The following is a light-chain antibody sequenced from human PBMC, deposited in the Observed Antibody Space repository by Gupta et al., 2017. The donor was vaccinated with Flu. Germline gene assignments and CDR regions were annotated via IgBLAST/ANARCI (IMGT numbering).Light chain of an antibody. CDR3: QHRNNSPLT. CDR2: AAS. V-gene: IGKV1-9*01. CDR1: QGISSH. J-gene: IGKJ4*01. Sequence: DIQLTQSPSFLSASVGDRVTITCRASQGISSHLAWYQQKPGKAPKLLIYAASTLQSGVPSRFSGSGSGTEFTLTISSLQPEDFATYYCQHRNNSPLTFGGGTKVEIK.